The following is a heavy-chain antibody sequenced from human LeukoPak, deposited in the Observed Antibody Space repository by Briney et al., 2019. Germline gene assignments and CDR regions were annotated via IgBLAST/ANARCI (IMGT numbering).Heavy chain of an antibody. CDR1: GGSISSTSYY. CDR3: ARQGSGYDY. D-gene: IGHD5-12*01. J-gene: IGHJ4*02. Sequence: PSETLSLTCTVSGGSISSTSYYWGWIRQPPGKGLEWIGSVYYSGSTYYNPFLKSRVTTAVDTSKNQSFLKVRSMTAADTAVYYCARQGSGYDYWGQGTLVTVPS. CDR2: VYYSGST. V-gene: IGHV4-39*01.